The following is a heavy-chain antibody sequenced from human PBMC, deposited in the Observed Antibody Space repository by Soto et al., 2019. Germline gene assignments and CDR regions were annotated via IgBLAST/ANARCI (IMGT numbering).Heavy chain of an antibody. CDR1: GGSFSGYY. CDR2: INHSGST. V-gene: IGHV4-34*01. CDR3: ARGGISGGSKMDV. J-gene: IGHJ6*04. Sequence: SETLSLTCAVYGGSFSGYYWSWIRQPPGKGLEWIGEINHSGSTNYNPSLKSRVTISVDTSKNQFSLKLSSVTAADTAVYYCARGGISGGSKMDVWGKGTTVTVSP. D-gene: IGHD2-15*01.